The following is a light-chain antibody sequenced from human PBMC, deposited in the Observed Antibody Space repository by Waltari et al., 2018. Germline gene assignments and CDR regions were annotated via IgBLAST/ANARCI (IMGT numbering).Light chain of an antibody. CDR1: SSDIGGYNY. Sequence: QAALTQPRSVSGSPGQSVTISCTGTSSDIGGYNYVSWYQQHPDTAPKLMIYEVSKRPSGVSDRFSGSKSGKTASLTISGLQTEDEADYYCSAYAGSNTWVFGGGTRLTVL. CDR3: SAYAGSNTWV. J-gene: IGLJ2*01. V-gene: IGLV2-11*01. CDR2: EVS.